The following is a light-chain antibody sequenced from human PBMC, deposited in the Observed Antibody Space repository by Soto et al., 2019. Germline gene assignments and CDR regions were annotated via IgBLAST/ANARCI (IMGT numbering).Light chain of an antibody. CDR2: DAS. Sequence: DIQMTQSPSTLSASVGDRVTITCRASQSISNWLAWYQQRPGEAPKLLMYDASTLENWVPSRFSGSGSGTEFTLTISGLRPDDFATDYCQQYNTYSYTFGQGTKLEIK. V-gene: IGKV1-5*01. CDR3: QQYNTYSYT. CDR1: QSISNW. J-gene: IGKJ2*01.